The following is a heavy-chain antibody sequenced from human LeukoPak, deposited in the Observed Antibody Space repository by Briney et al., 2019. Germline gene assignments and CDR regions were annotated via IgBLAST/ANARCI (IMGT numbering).Heavy chain of an antibody. CDR2: IYYSGST. CDR1: GGSISSSSYY. J-gene: IGHJ5*02. D-gene: IGHD2-15*01. V-gene: IGHV4-39*02. Sequence: PSETLSLTCTVSGGSISSSSYYWGWIRQPPGKGLEWIGSIYYSGSTYYNPSLKSRVTISVDTSKNQFSLKLSSVTAADTAVYYCARDIVVVVAATPGPVNWFDPWGQGTLVTVSS. CDR3: ARDIVVVVAATPGPVNWFDP.